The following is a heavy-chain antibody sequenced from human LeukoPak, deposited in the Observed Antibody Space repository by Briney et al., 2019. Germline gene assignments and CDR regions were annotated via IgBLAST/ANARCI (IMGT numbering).Heavy chain of an antibody. Sequence: GGSLRLSCAASGFTFSNYAMSWVRQAPGKGLEWVSGIRGSGGSTYYADSVKGRFTISRDNSKNTLYLQMNSLRAEDTAVYYCAKALWGGWSYYLDYWGQGTLVTVSS. CDR1: GFTFSNYA. CDR2: IRGSGGST. J-gene: IGHJ4*02. V-gene: IGHV3-23*01. CDR3: AKALWGGWSYYLDY. D-gene: IGHD2-15*01.